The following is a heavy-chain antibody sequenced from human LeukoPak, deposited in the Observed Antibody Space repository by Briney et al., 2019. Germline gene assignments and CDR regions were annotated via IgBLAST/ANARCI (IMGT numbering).Heavy chain of an antibody. CDR1: GDSISGSSYY. Sequence: PSETLSLTCTVSGDSISGSSYYWCWIRQPPGKGLEWIGSIHYSGSTQYNPSLKSRVSTSVDTSKNTFSLKLTSVSAADTAVYYCARQKYLRGPDVEYFDYWGQGTLVTVSS. D-gene: IGHD5/OR15-5a*01. CDR3: ARQKYLRGPDVEYFDY. CDR2: IHYSGST. J-gene: IGHJ4*02. V-gene: IGHV4-39*01.